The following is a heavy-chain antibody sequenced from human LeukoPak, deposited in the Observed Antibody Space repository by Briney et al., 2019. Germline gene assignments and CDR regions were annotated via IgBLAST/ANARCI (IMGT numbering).Heavy chain of an antibody. Sequence: GGSLRLSCAASGFTFSSYAMSWVRQASGKGLEWVSAISGSGGSTYHADSVKGRFTISRDNSKNTLYLQMNSLRAEDTAVYYCAKDTEVAVAGLFDYWGQGTLVTVSS. CDR1: GFTFSSYA. D-gene: IGHD6-19*01. CDR3: AKDTEVAVAGLFDY. J-gene: IGHJ4*02. CDR2: ISGSGGST. V-gene: IGHV3-23*01.